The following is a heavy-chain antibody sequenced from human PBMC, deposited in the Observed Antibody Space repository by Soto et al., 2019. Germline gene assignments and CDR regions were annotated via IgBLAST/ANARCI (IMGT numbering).Heavy chain of an antibody. CDR1: GYTFTSYY. D-gene: IGHD3-10*01. V-gene: IGHV1-46*03. CDR3: ASRAGSGSYLDY. J-gene: IGHJ4*02. CDR2: INPSGGST. Sequence: QVQLVQSGAEVKKPGASVKVSCKASGYTFTSYYMHWVRQAPGQGLERMGIINPSGGSTSYAQKFQGRVTMTRDTSTSTVYMELSSLRSEDTAVYYCASRAGSGSYLDYWGQGTLVTVSS.